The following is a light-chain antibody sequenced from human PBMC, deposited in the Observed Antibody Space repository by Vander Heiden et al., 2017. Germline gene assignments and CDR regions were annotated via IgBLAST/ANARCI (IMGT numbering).Light chain of an antibody. J-gene: IGLJ1*01. CDR3: SSYTRSNSYV. V-gene: IGLV2-14*03. CDR2: DVT. CDR1: SNDVGGYNY. Sequence: HSAPTQPASVSGSPGQSVTISCSGTSNDVGGYNYVSWYQQHPGKAPKLIINDVTGRPSGVSHRFSGSKLDNTASLTISGLQAEDEADYYCSSYTRSNSYVFGTGTKVTV.